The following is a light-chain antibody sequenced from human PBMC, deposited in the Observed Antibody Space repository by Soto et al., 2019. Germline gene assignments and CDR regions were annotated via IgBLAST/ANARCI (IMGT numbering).Light chain of an antibody. CDR3: QQYNNWPRYT. V-gene: IGKV3-15*01. CDR2: GAS. CDR1: QSVSSN. J-gene: IGKJ2*01. Sequence: EIVMTQSPATLSVSPGERATLSCRASQSVSSNLAWYQQKPGQAPRLLIYGASTRATGIPARFSGIGSGTEFTLTISSLQSEDFAVYYWQQYNNWPRYTFGQGTKLEIK.